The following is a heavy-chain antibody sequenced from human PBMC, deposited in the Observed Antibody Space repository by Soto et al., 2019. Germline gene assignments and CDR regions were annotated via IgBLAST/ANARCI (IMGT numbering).Heavy chain of an antibody. V-gene: IGHV1-69*06. CDR1: GGTLSTNA. J-gene: IGHJ6*02. CDR3: ARGGFVAGLYNAMDA. D-gene: IGHD3-3*01. Sequence: QVQLVQSGAEVKKPGSSVKVSCKASGGTLSTNAMSWVRQAPGQGLEWMGAIIPMFGSPKYAQKFQGRVTITADNPTSTIYMEMISLTSADTAVYFCARGGFVAGLYNAMDAWGQGTAVAVSS. CDR2: IIPMFGSP.